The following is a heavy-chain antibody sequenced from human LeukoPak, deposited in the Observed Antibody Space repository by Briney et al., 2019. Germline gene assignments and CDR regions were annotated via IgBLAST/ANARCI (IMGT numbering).Heavy chain of an antibody. V-gene: IGHV3-74*01. CDR3: ARGAYYSSSWSSFDY. D-gene: IGHD6-13*01. J-gene: IGHJ4*02. CDR2: INSDGSST. CDR1: GFTFSSYW. Sequence: GGSLRLSCAASGFTFSSYWMHWVRQAPGKGLVWVSRINSDGSSTSYADSVKGRFTISRDNAKNTLYLQMNSLRAEDTAVYYCARGAYYSSSWSSFDYWGQGTLVTVSS.